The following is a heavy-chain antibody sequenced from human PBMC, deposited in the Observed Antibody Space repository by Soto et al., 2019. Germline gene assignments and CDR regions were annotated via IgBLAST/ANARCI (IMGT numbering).Heavy chain of an antibody. CDR2: INSDGSST. CDR3: ARDPHYDYGMDV. CDR1: GFTFSSYW. J-gene: IGHJ6*02. V-gene: IGHV3-74*01. Sequence: EVQLVESGGGLVQPGGSLRLSCAASGFTFSSYWMHWVRQAPGKGLVWVSRINSDGSSTSYADSVKGRFTISRDNAKNTLYLQMNRLRAEDTAVYYCARDPHYDYGMDVWGQGTPVTVSS.